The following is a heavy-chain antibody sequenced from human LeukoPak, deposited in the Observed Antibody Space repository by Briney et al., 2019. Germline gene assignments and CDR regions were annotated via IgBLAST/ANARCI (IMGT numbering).Heavy chain of an antibody. CDR3: ARQGYDILTGYIDAFDI. CDR2: ISYSGST. CDR1: GGSISSYY. J-gene: IGHJ3*02. D-gene: IGHD3-9*01. V-gene: IGHV4-59*08. Sequence: SETLSLTCTVSGGSISSYYWSWIRQPPGKGLEWIGYISYSGSTNYNPSPKSRVTISIDTSKNQFSLKLRSVTAADTAIYYCARQGYDILTGYIDAFDIWGQGTMVTVSS.